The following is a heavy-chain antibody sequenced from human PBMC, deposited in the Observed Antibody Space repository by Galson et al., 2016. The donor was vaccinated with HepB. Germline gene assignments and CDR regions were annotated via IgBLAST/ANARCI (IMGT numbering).Heavy chain of an antibody. CDR3: ATATDDAFDI. CDR2: IAHEGRSK. V-gene: IGHV3-30*03. Sequence: SLRLSCAASRFSFSDFAMYWLRQAPGKGLQWVAAIAHEGRSKYYTDSVKGRFTISRENSKNTFSLQMNSLRIEDTALYYCATATDDAFDIWGQGTMVNVAS. J-gene: IGHJ3*02. CDR1: RFSFSDFA.